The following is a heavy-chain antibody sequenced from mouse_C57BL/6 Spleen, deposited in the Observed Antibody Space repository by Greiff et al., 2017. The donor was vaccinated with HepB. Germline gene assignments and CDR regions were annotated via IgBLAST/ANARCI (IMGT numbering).Heavy chain of an antibody. CDR2: IHPNSGST. CDR1: GYTFTSYW. J-gene: IGHJ3*01. Sequence: VQLQQSGAELVKPGASVKLSCKASGYTFTSYWMHWVKQRPGQGLEWIGMIHPNSGSTNYNEKFKSKATLTVDKSSSTAYMQLSSLTSEDSAVYYCARGGDDYDGPFAYWGQGTLVTVSA. CDR3: ARGGDDYDGPFAY. V-gene: IGHV1-64*01. D-gene: IGHD2-4*01.